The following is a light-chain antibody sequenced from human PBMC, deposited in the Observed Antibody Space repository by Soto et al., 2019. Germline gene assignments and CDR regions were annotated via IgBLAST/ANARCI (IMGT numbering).Light chain of an antibody. CDR3: QQYGSSPPTYT. V-gene: IGKV3-20*01. Sequence: EIVLTQSPGTLSLSPGERATLSCRASQSVSASSLAWYQQKPGLAPRLLIYGASSRTTGIPDRFSGSGSGTDFTLTITRLEPEDFAVYYCQQYGSSPPTYTFGQGTKLEIK. CDR2: GAS. J-gene: IGKJ2*01. CDR1: QSVSASS.